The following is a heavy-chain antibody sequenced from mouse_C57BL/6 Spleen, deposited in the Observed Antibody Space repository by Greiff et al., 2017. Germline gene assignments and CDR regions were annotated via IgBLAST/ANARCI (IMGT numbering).Heavy chain of an antibody. D-gene: IGHD1-1*01. J-gene: IGHJ1*03. Sequence: VQLQQSGPELVKPGASVKISCKASGYTFTDYYMNWVKQSHGKSLEWIGDINPNNGGTSYNQKFKGKATLTVDKSSSTAYMELRSLTSEDSAVYYCAREPPLITTVVPYWYFDVWGTGTTVTVSS. CDR1: GYTFTDYY. CDR3: AREPPLITTVVPYWYFDV. CDR2: INPNNGGT. V-gene: IGHV1-26*01.